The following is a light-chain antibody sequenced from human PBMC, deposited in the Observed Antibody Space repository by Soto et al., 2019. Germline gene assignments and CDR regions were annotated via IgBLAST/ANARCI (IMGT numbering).Light chain of an antibody. Sequence: EIVMTQSPVTLSVSPGGRATLSCRASQSVGNNLAWYQQKPGQAPRLLIYAASSRATGLSARFTGSGSGTEFTLTVDSLQSEDFAVYFCQQYSKWPLTFGGGTKVEIK. CDR3: QQYSKWPLT. V-gene: IGKV3-15*01. CDR2: AAS. J-gene: IGKJ4*01. CDR1: QSVGNN.